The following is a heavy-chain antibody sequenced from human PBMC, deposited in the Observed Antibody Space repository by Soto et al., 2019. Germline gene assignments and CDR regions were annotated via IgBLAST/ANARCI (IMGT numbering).Heavy chain of an antibody. CDR2: IYHSGST. V-gene: IGHV4-30-2*01. J-gene: IGHJ5*02. CDR1: GGSISSGGYS. CDR3: ARQIAAAGTGWFDP. Sequence: SETLSLTCAVSGGSISSGGYSWSWIRQPPGKGLEWIGYIYHSGSTYYNPSLKSRVTMSVDTSKNQFSLKLSSVTAADTAVYYCARQIAAAGTGWFDPWGQGTLATVSS. D-gene: IGHD6-13*01.